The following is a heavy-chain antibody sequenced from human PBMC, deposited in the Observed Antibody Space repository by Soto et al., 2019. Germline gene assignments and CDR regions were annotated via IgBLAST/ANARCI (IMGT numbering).Heavy chain of an antibody. CDR3: AKPSSTSCCDLDY. J-gene: IGHJ4*02. CDR2: ISGSGGST. D-gene: IGHD2-2*01. CDR1: GFMLRRCG. V-gene: IGHV3-23*01. Sequence: PGGDRRHPKGGSGFMLRRCGMLGCRQAPEKKKERVSAISGSGGSTYYADSVKGRFTISREKSKNTLYLQMYSLRAEDTAVYYCAKPSSTSCCDLDYWGQGT.